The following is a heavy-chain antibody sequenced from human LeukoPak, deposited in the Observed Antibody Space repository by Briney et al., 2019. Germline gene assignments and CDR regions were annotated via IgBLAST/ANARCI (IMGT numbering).Heavy chain of an antibody. V-gene: IGHV3-7*01. CDR1: GFTFSSYW. CDR3: ARDCTNGVCYISDLVY. D-gene: IGHD2-8*01. J-gene: IGHJ4*02. Sequence: PGRSLRLSCAASGFTFSSYWMSWVRQAPGKGLEWVANIKQDGSEKYYVDSVKGRFTISRDNAKNSLYLQMNSLRAEDTAVYYCARDCTNGVCYISDLVYWGQGTLVTVSS. CDR2: IKQDGSEK.